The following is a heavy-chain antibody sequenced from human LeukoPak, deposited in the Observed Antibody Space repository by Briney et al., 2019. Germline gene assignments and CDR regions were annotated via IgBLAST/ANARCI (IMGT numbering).Heavy chain of an antibody. D-gene: IGHD3-22*01. Sequence: GGSLRLSCAASGFTFSSYAMSWVRQAPGKGLEWVSAISGSGGSTYYADSVKGRSTISRDNSKNTLYLQMNSLRAEDTAVYYCASGLGYYDSSGYYWPGYWGQGTLVTVSS. V-gene: IGHV3-23*01. CDR1: GFTFSSYA. CDR3: ASGLGYYDSSGYYWPGY. J-gene: IGHJ4*02. CDR2: ISGSGGST.